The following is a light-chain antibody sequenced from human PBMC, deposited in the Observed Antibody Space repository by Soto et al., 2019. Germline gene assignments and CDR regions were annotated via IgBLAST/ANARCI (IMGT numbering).Light chain of an antibody. V-gene: IGKV3-20*01. CDR3: QQYAESPLT. J-gene: IGKJ3*01. Sequence: EIVLTQSPGTLSLSPGDRATLSCRASQSVRSSYLAWYQQKPGQAPRLLIYGASSRATGIPARFSGSGSGTDFTLTISRLEPEDFAVYYCQQYAESPLTFGPGTKVDIK. CDR1: QSVRSSY. CDR2: GAS.